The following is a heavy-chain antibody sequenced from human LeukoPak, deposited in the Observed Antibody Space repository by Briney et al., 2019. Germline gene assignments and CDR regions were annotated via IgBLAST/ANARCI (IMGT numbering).Heavy chain of an antibody. V-gene: IGHV1-69*05. CDR1: GGTFSSYA. D-gene: IGHD3-3*01. J-gene: IGHJ4*02. CDR3: ARGEWLLGFFDY. CDR2: IIPIFGTA. Sequence: WASVKVSCKASGGTFSSYAISWVRQAPGQGLEWMGGIIPIFGTANYAQKFQGRVTITTDESTSTAYMELSSLRSEDTAVYYCARGEWLLGFFDYWGQGTLVTVSS.